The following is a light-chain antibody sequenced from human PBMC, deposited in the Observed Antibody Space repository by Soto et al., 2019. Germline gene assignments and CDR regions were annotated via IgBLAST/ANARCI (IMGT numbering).Light chain of an antibody. CDR2: DVS. J-gene: IGLJ2*01. Sequence: QSALTQPRSVSGSPGQSVTISCTGTSSDVGGYNSVSWYQQHPGKAPKLMIYDVSKRPSGVPDRFSGSKSGNTASLTISGLLAEDEADYYCCSYAGSYTLVFGGGTKLTVL. V-gene: IGLV2-11*01. CDR3: CSYAGSYTLV. CDR1: SSDVGGYNS.